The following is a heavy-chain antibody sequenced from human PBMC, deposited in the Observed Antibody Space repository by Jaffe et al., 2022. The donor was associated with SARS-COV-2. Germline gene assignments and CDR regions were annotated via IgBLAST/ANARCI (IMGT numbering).Heavy chain of an antibody. Sequence: QVQLVQSGAEVKKPGASVKVSCKASGYSFTSHGISWVRQAPGHGLEWMGWIRSHNGNTKYAQNFQGRVTVTTDTSTGTAYMELRSLKSDDTAVYYCARVSGFNYGFIARQERDYHYYMDVWGKGTTVTVSS. V-gene: IGHV1-18*01. CDR2: IRSHNGNT. CDR3: ARVSGFNYGFIARQERDYHYYMDV. D-gene: IGHD5-18*01. J-gene: IGHJ6*03. CDR1: GYSFTSHG.